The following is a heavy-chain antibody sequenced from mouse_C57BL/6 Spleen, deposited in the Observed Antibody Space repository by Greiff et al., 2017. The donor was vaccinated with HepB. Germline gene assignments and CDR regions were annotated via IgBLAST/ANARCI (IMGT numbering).Heavy chain of an antibody. V-gene: IGHV5-17*01. J-gene: IGHJ3*01. Sequence: DVQLVESGGGLVKPGGSLKLSCAASGFTFSDYGMHWVRQAPEKGLEWVAYISSGSSTIYYADTVKGRFTISRDNAKNTLFLQMTSLRSEDTAMYYCARQGLRGGFFAYWGQGTLVTVSA. CDR2: ISSGSSTI. CDR3: ARQGLRGGFFAY. D-gene: IGHD1-1*01. CDR1: GFTFSDYG.